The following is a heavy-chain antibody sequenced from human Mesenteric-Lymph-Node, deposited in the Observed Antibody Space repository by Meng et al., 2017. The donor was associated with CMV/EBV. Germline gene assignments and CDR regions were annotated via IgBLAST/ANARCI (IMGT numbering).Heavy chain of an antibody. CDR3: AKGSTIFGVVTPIDY. CDR2: INWNGDST. D-gene: IGHD3-3*01. CDR1: GFTFDDYG. J-gene: IGHJ4*02. V-gene: IGHV3-20*04. Sequence: GGSLRLSCAASGFTFDDYGMTWVRQAPGKGLEWVSSINWNGDSTGYADSVKGRFTISRDNSKNTLYLQMNSLRAEDTAVYYCAKGSTIFGVVTPIDYWGQGTLVTVSS.